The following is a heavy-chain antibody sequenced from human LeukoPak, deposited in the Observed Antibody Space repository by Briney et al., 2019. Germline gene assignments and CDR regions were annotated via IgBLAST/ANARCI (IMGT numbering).Heavy chain of an antibody. CDR2: INPNSGGT. CDR3: ASLEEGYCSSTSCYGDYYYGMDV. J-gene: IGHJ6*02. CDR1: GYTFTGYY. Sequence: GASVKVSCKASGYTFTGYYMHWVRQAPGQGLEWMGWINPNSGGTNYAQKFQGRVTMTRDTSISTAYMELSRLRSDDTAVYYCASLEEGYCSSTSCYGDYYYGMDVWGQGTTVTVSS. D-gene: IGHD2-2*01. V-gene: IGHV1-2*02.